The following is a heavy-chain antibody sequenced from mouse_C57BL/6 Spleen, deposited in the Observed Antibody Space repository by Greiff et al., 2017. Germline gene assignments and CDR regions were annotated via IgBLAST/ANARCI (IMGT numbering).Heavy chain of an antibody. V-gene: IGHV1-59*01. J-gene: IGHJ4*01. CDR2: IDPSDSYT. CDR1: GYTFTSYW. CDR3: ARPRDAMDD. Sequence: VQLQESGAELVRPGTSVQLSCKASGYTFTSYWMPWVKQRTGQGLEWIGVIDPSDSYTNYTQKFQGKATLTVDTSSSTAYMQLSSLTSEDSSVYYCARPRDAMDDWGQGTSVTVSS.